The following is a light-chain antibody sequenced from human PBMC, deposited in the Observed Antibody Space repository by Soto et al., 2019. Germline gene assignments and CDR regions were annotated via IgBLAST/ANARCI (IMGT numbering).Light chain of an antibody. J-gene: IGKJ1*01. CDR2: GAS. V-gene: IGKV3-20*01. CDR1: QSVSSSY. CDR3: LQYGSSPT. Sequence: EIVLTHNPGARRLSKEEGATRSCRASQSVSSSYLAWYQHKPGQSPRLLIYGASSRATGIPDRFICSGSGTDYTLTISSLEPDDFAVYNCLQYGSSPTFAQGTKVDI.